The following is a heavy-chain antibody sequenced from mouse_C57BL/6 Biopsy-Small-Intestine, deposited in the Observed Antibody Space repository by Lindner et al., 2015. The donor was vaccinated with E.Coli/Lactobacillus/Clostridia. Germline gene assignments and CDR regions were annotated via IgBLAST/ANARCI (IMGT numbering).Heavy chain of an antibody. CDR1: GYTFTDYE. J-gene: IGHJ2*01. CDR2: TDPETGGT. V-gene: IGHV1-15*01. CDR3: TTGRDLGVYYGH. Sequence: VQLQESGADLVRPGASVTLSCKASGYTFTDYEMHWVKQTPVHGLEWIGSTDPETGGTAYNQKFKDKAILTADKSSSTAYMELRSLTSEDSAVYYCTTGRDLGVYYGHWGQGTTLTVSS.